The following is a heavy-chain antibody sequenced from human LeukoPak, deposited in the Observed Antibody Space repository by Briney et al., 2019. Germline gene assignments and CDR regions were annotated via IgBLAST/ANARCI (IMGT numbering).Heavy chain of an antibody. Sequence: SGTLSLTCAVSRYSISSGSYWGWIRQSPGKGLEWVGSIFHSGNSYYNPSLKSQLTMSVNTSKNQYSLKLTSVTAADTALYYCARVTYVDDMLYQYFDYWGQGILVTVSS. D-gene: IGHD4-17*01. CDR1: RYSISSGSY. CDR3: ARVTYVDDMLYQYFDY. CDR2: IFHSGNS. V-gene: IGHV4-38-2*01. J-gene: IGHJ4*02.